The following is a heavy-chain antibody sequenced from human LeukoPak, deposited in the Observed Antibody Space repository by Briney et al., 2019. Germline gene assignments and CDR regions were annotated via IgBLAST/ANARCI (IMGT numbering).Heavy chain of an antibody. CDR1: GGSISSFY. D-gene: IGHD6-19*01. V-gene: IGHV4-59*01. CDR3: AGGIAVAGIAS. Sequence: SETLSLTCSVSGGSISSFYWSWLRQRPGLGLEWIGYINYSGGTNYNPSLKSRVTISVDTSKNQFSLKLSSVTAADTAVYYCAGGIAVAGIASWGQGTLVTVSS. J-gene: IGHJ5*01. CDR2: INYSGGT.